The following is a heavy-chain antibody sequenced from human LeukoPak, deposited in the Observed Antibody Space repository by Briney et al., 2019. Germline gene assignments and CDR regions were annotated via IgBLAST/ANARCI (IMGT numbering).Heavy chain of an antibody. CDR1: GFTFSSYW. J-gene: IGHJ3*01. V-gene: IGHV3-7*01. CDR3: ARRQCSSISCYYAFDL. CDR2: IKQDGSEK. Sequence: GGSLRLSCAASGFTFSSYWMSWVRQAPGKGLEWVANIKQDGSEKYYVDSLKGRFTISRDNAKNSLYLQMNSLGAEDTAVYYCARRQCSSISCYYAFDLWGQGTMVTVSS. D-gene: IGHD2-2*01.